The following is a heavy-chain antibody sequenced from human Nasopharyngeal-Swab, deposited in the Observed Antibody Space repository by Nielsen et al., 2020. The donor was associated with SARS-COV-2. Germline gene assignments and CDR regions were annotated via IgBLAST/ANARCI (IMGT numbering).Heavy chain of an antibody. D-gene: IGHD2-2*02. CDR3: ARLQYPLLSRPAAFDI. CDR1: GFTLRCYS. CDR2: ISSTTYTT. J-gene: IGHJ3*02. Sequence: GGSLRLSCEALGFTLRCYSMNWIRKAPGKGLEWISEISSTTYTTYYVESVKGGFTISRDNAKNSLYLQMNGLRDEDTALYNFARLQYPLLSRPAAFDIWGQGTMVTVSS. V-gene: IGHV3-48*02.